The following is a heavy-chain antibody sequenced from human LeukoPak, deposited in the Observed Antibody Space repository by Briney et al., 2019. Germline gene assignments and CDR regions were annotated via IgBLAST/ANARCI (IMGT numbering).Heavy chain of an antibody. CDR1: GFTFSSDW. V-gene: IGHV3-7*01. CDR2: MKQDGSDK. Sequence: GGSLRLSRAASGFTFSSDWMSWVRQAPGKGLEGVANMKQDGSDKYYVDSVKGRFTISRDNAKNSLYLQMNSLRAEDTAVYYCARRRYSGSSQHFDYWGQGTLVTVSS. CDR3: ARRRYSGSSQHFDY. D-gene: IGHD1-26*01. J-gene: IGHJ4*02.